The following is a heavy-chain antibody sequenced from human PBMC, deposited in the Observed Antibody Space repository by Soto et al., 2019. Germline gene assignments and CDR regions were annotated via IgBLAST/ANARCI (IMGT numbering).Heavy chain of an antibody. Sequence: ASVKVSCKASGYTFTSYGISWVRQAPGQGLEWMGWISAYNGNTNYAQKLQGRVTMTTDTSTSTAYMELRSLRSDDTAVYYCAKSWEAAVGKGLFDYWGQGTLVTVSS. CDR3: AKSWEAAVGKGLFDY. CDR2: ISAYNGNT. V-gene: IGHV1-18*01. CDR1: GYTFTSYG. D-gene: IGHD6-19*01. J-gene: IGHJ4*02.